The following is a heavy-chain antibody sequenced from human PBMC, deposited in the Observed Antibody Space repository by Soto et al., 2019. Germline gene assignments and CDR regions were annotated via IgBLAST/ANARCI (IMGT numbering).Heavy chain of an antibody. V-gene: IGHV1-69*13. Sequence: SVKVSCKASGGTFSSYAISWVRQAPGQGLEWMGGIIPIFGTANYAQKFQGRVTITADESTSTAYMELSSLRSEDTAVYYCARWDSSGWLPYYYYYGMDVWGQGTTVTVSS. J-gene: IGHJ6*02. CDR2: IIPIFGTA. CDR1: GGTFSSYA. D-gene: IGHD6-19*01. CDR3: ARWDSSGWLPYYYYYGMDV.